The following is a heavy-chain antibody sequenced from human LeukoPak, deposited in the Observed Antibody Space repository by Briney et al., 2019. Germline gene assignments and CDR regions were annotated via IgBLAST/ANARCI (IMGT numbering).Heavy chain of an antibody. V-gene: IGHV4-61*08. CDR1: GGSISSGGYY. D-gene: IGHD3-10*01. CDR3: ARSPRSGSYYSY. Sequence: PSETLSLTCTVSGGSISSGGYYWSWIRQPPGKGLEWIGYIYYSGSTNYNPSLKSRVTISVDTSKNQFSLKLSSVTAADTAVYYCARSPRSGSYYSYWGQGTLVTVSS. J-gene: IGHJ4*02. CDR2: IYYSGST.